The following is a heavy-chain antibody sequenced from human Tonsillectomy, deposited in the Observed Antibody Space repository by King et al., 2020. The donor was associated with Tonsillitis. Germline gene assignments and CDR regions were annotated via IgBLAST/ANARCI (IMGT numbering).Heavy chain of an antibody. CDR1: GFTFSSYG. J-gene: IGHJ6*02. CDR2: ISYDGSNK. V-gene: IGHV3-30*03. D-gene: IGHD4-17*01. CDR3: ARNKVTTAYYYYGMDV. Sequence: VQLVESGGGVVQPGRSLRLSCAASGFTFSSYGMHWVRQAPGKGLEWVAVISYDGSNKYYADSVKGRFTISRDNSKNTLYLQMNSLRAEDTAVYYCARNKVTTAYYYYGMDVWGQGTTVTVSS.